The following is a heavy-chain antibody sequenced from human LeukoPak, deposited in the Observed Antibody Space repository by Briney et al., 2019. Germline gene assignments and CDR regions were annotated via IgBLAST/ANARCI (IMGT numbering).Heavy chain of an antibody. J-gene: IGHJ4*02. Sequence: GASVKVSCKASGYTFTGYYLHWVRQAPGQGLEWMGWINPDTGGTSYAQKFLGRVTMTRDTSISAVFMEVRRLRSDDTAVYYCARDGGKLLSKAYDFWGQGTLVTVSS. V-gene: IGHV1-2*02. CDR3: ARDGGKLLSKAYDF. D-gene: IGHD2-21*01. CDR2: INPDTGGT. CDR1: GYTFTGYY.